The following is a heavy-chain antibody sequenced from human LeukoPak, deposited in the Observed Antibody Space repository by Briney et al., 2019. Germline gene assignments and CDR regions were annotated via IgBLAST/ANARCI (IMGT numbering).Heavy chain of an antibody. D-gene: IGHD5-12*01. Sequence: ASVKVSCKASGYTFTSYAMNWVRQAPGQGLEWMGWINTNTGNPTYAQGFTGRFVFSLDTSVSTAYLQISSLKAEDTAVYYCAKGGGYEAQYYYYYLDVWGKGTTVTISS. CDR1: GYTFTSYA. J-gene: IGHJ6*03. V-gene: IGHV7-4-1*02. CDR2: INTNTGNP. CDR3: AKGGGYEAQYYYYYLDV.